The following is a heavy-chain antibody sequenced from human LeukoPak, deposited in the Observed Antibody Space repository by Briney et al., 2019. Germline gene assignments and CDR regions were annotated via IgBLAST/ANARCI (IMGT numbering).Heavy chain of an antibody. CDR1: GFTFSRSW. Sequence: GGSLRLSCAASGFTFSRSWMTWVRQASGEGLEWLGNINEDGSVKNYVGSVKGRFTISRDNAKNSLYLQMNSLSAEDSAVYYCARDSAYNAFVIWGQGTMVTVSS. CDR2: INEDGSVK. D-gene: IGHD5-12*01. J-gene: IGHJ3*02. V-gene: IGHV3-7*01. CDR3: ARDSAYNAFVI.